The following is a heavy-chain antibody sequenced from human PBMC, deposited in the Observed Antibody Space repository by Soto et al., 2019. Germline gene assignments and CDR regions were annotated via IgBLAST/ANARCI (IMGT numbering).Heavy chain of an antibody. V-gene: IGHV3-30-3*01. D-gene: IGHD6-6*01. J-gene: IGHJ4*02. Sequence: PGGSLRLSCAASGFTFSSYAMHWVRQAPGKGLEWVAVISYDGSNKYYADSVKGRFTISRDNSKNTLYLQMNSLRAEDTAVYYCARMKGSIAARRYFDYWGQGTLVTVSS. CDR1: GFTFSSYA. CDR2: ISYDGSNK. CDR3: ARMKGSIAARRYFDY.